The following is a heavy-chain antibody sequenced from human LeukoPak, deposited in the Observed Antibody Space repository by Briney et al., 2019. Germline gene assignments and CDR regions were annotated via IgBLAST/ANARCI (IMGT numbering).Heavy chain of an antibody. CDR2: IYHSGST. V-gene: IGHV4-30-2*01. CDR3: ARLANGGFDY. CDR1: GGSISSGGYS. Sequence: SETLSLTCAVSGGSISSGGYSWSWIRQPPGKGPEWIGYIYHSGSTYYNPSLKSRVTISVDRSKNQFSLKLSSVTAADTAVYYCARLANGGFDYWGQGTLVTVSS. D-gene: IGHD4-23*01. J-gene: IGHJ4*02.